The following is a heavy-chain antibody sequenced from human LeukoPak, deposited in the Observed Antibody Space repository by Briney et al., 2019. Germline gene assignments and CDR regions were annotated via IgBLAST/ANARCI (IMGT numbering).Heavy chain of an antibody. J-gene: IGHJ5*02. V-gene: IGHV1-8*01. Sequence: GASVKVSCKASGYTFTSYDINWVRQATGQGLEWMGWMNPNSGNTGYAQKFQGRVTMTRNTSISTAYMELSSLRSEDTAVYYCARVDSSSLDWFDPWGQGTLVTVPS. CDR2: MNPNSGNT. D-gene: IGHD6-13*01. CDR1: GYTFTSYD. CDR3: ARVDSSSLDWFDP.